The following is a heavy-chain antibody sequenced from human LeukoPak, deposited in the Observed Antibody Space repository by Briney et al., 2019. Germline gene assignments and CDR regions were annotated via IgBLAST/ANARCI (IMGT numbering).Heavy chain of an antibody. D-gene: IGHD1-26*01. CDR1: GFTFSSYW. Sequence: GGSLRLSCTASGFTFSSYWMHWVRQAPGKGLVWVSRINGDGSVASDADSVKGRFTIFRDDAKNTLYLQMNSLRAEDMAVYYCARGPPHTGNYYPGDCWGQGTLVTVSS. CDR2: INGDGSVA. CDR3: ARGPPHTGNYYPGDC. J-gene: IGHJ4*02. V-gene: IGHV3-74*01.